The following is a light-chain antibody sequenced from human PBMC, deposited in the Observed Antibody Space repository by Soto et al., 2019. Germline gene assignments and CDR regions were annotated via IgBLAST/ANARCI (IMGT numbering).Light chain of an antibody. V-gene: IGKV3-20*01. CDR2: GAS. Sequence: PGARATLSCRASQSVSSSYLAWYQQKPGQAPRLLIYGASSRATGIPDRFSGSGFGTDFTLTISRLEPEDFAVYYCQQYGISPWTFGPGTMVDVK. CDR1: QSVSSSY. CDR3: QQYGISPWT. J-gene: IGKJ1*01.